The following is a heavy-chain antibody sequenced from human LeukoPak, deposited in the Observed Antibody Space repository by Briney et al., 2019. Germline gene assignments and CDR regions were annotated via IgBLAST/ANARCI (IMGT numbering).Heavy chain of an antibody. Sequence: GGSLILSCAASGFTVSSNYMSWVRQAPGKGLEWVSVIYSGGSTYYADSVKGRFTISRDNSKNTLYLQMNSLRAEDTAVYYCAREAYYGSGSYKWGQGTLVTVSS. CDR2: IYSGGST. J-gene: IGHJ4*02. CDR1: GFTVSSNY. V-gene: IGHV3-53*01. CDR3: AREAYYGSGSYK. D-gene: IGHD3-10*01.